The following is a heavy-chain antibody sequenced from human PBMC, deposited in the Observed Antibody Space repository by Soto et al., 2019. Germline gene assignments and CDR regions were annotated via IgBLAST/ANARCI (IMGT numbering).Heavy chain of an antibody. J-gene: IGHJ4*02. CDR1: GCSISSYY. Sequence: SETLSLTCTVSGCSISSYYWSWIRQPPGKGLEWIGYIYYSGSTNYNPSLKSRVTISVDTSKNQFSLKLSSVTAADTAVYYCARGYYYDSSEFDYWGQGTLVTVSS. CDR2: IYYSGST. CDR3: ARGYYYDSSEFDY. V-gene: IGHV4-59*01. D-gene: IGHD3-22*01.